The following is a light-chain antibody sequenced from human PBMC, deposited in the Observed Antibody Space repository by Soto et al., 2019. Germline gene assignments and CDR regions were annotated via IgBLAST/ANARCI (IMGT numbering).Light chain of an antibody. Sequence: QSALTQPASVSGSPGQSITISCTGTSSDVGYYNYVSWYQQHPGKAPNLMIYDVSNRCSGVSNRFSGSKSGNTASLNISGLQAEDEADYYCSSQATSSTLVFGGGTKVTVL. CDR1: SSDVGYYNY. CDR3: SSQATSSTLV. J-gene: IGLJ2*01. V-gene: IGLV2-14*01. CDR2: DVS.